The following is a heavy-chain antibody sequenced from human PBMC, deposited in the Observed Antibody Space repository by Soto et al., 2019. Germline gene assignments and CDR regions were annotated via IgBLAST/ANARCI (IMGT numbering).Heavy chain of an antibody. CDR1: GGTFSSYA. V-gene: IGHV1-69*18. CDR3: ARVVMTTVPASYYSGMDV. Sequence: QVQLVQSGAEVKKPGSSVTVSCKASGGTFSSYAISWVRQAPGQGLEWMGRIIPFIGTAKYAQKFQGRVTMTADEATSTAYMELTSLRSEDTAVYYCARVVMTTVPASYYSGMDVWGQGTTVSVSS. J-gene: IGHJ6*02. CDR2: IIPFIGTA. D-gene: IGHD4-4*01.